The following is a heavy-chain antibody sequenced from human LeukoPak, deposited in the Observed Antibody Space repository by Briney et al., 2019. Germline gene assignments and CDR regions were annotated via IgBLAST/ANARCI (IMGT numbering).Heavy chain of an antibody. Sequence: KPGGSLRLSCAASGFTFSSYSMNWVRQAPGKGLEWVSSISSSSSCIYYADSVKGRFTISRDNAKDSLYLQMNSLRAEDTAVYYCARVGWGIAARLIDYWGQGTLVTVSS. CDR2: ISSSSSCI. D-gene: IGHD6-6*01. V-gene: IGHV3-21*01. CDR3: ARVGWGIAARLIDY. J-gene: IGHJ4*02. CDR1: GFTFSSYS.